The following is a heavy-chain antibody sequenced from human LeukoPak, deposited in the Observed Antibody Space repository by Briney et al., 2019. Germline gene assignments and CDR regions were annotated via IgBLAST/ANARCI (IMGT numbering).Heavy chain of an antibody. CDR3: ARGVNSGYFDY. CDR2: IYYSGST. D-gene: IGHD1-26*01. V-gene: IGHV4-59*01. Sequence: PSETLSLTCAVSGGSISSYYWSWIRQPPGKGLEWIGYIYYSGSTNYNPSLKSRVTISVDTSKNQFSLKLTSVTAADTAVYYCARGVNSGYFDYCGQGTLVTVSS. J-gene: IGHJ4*02. CDR1: GGSISSYY.